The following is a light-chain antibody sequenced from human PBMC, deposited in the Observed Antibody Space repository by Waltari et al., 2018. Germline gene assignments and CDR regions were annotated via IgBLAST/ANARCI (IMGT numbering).Light chain of an antibody. CDR2: GAS. V-gene: IGKV3-15*01. CDR3: LQYYSWPPLT. Sequence: VMTQSPATLSVSSGERATLPCRASQSGWNNLAWYQQRPGQSPRLLIYGASTRATDIPARFAGSGSGTDFTLTISNLQSEDVAVYYCLQYYSWPPLTFGGGTKVEIK. CDR1: QSGWNN. J-gene: IGKJ4*01.